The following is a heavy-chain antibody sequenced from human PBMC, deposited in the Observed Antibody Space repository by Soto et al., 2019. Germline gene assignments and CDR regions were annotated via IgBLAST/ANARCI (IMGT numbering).Heavy chain of an antibody. D-gene: IGHD6-13*01. J-gene: IGHJ4*02. CDR1: GYTFSNFW. CDR2: IYPGDHET. Sequence: RGESLKISCQSSGYTFSNFWIGRVRQLPGKGLEWMGIIYPGDHETRYSPSFHGKVTISADRSINTAYLQWNSLEASDTAFYFCARSPRSSPYFDYWGQGALVTVSS. CDR3: ARSPRSSPYFDY. V-gene: IGHV5-51*01.